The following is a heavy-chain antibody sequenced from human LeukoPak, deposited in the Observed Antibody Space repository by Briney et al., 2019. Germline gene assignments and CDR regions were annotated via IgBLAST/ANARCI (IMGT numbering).Heavy chain of an antibody. D-gene: IGHD6-13*01. CDR2: IIPILGIA. V-gene: IGHV1-69*04. J-gene: IGHJ4*02. CDR3: ARALESSSPYFDY. CDR1: GGTFSSYA. Sequence: SVRVSCKASGGTFSSYAISWVRQAPGQGLEWMGRIIPILGIANYAQKFQGRVTITADKSTSTAYMELSSLRSEDTAVYYCARALESSSPYFDYWGQGTLVTVSS.